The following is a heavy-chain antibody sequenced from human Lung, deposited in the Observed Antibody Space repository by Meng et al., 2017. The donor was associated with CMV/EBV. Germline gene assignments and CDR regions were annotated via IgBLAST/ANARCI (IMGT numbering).Heavy chain of an antibody. CDR3: VKDPDMQYNSGWYYLDY. CDR1: GFIFDDYA. D-gene: IGHD6-19*01. Sequence: GGSLRLSCAASGFIFDDYAMHWVRQAPGKGLEWVSGISWGSGTIGYADSVKGRFTISRDNAKNSLYLQMNSPRAEDTALYYCVKDPDMQYNSGWYYLDYLGQGXLVTVSS. V-gene: IGHV3-9*01. CDR2: ISWGSGTI. J-gene: IGHJ4*02.